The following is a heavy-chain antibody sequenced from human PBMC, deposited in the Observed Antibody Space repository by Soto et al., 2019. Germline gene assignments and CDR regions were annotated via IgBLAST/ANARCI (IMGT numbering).Heavy chain of an antibody. J-gene: IGHJ3*02. D-gene: IGHD3-10*01. CDR1: GGTFSSYA. CDR2: IIPIFGTA. Sequence: QVQLVQSGAEVKKPGSSVKVSCKASGGTFSSYAISWVRQAPGQGLEWMGGIIPIFGTANYAQKFQGRVTPPLGTTTNAKKSEGRVRIPAEEPKRRASREGSSVRCGDTAVYYWGRGGRFNGSGFYEHPIGGKGKMFPVS. CDR3: SREGSSVRCGDTAVYYWGRGGRFNGSGFYEHPI. V-gene: IGHV1-69*06.